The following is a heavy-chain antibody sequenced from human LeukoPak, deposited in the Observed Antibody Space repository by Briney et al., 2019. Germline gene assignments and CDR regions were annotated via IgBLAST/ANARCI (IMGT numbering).Heavy chain of an antibody. CDR1: EFPFSFYE. D-gene: IGHD6-19*01. J-gene: IGHJ4*02. CDR2: ICSSGRNR. V-gene: IGHV3-48*03. CDR3: ALLAVASDFDY. Sequence: GGSLRLSCAVSEFPFSFYEMNWVRQAPGKGVEWVSNICSSGRNRYYADSVKGRFSISRDNAKSSLYLQMNSLRVEDTAVYYCALLAVASDFDYWGQGALVTVSS.